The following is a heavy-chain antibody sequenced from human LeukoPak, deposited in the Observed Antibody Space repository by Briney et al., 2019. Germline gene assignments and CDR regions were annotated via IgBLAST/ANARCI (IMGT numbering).Heavy chain of an antibody. CDR3: SGQYSRSSVVDY. CDR2: ISISSSIM. V-gene: IGHV3-48*03. J-gene: IGHJ4*02. D-gene: IGHD6-6*01. Sequence: GGSLRLSCAASGYSFSRYEMNWVRHALGKGLEWVSYISISSSIMYCADSVKGRFTISRDNARNSLYLQMNSLRAEDTAIYYCSGQYSRSSVVDYWGQGTLVTVSS. CDR1: GYSFSRYE.